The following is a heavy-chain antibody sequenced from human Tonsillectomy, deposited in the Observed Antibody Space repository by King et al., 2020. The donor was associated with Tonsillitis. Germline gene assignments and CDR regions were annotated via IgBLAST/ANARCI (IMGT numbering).Heavy chain of an antibody. V-gene: IGHV3-48*03. J-gene: IGHJ4*02. CDR2: ISSSGSTI. CDR1: GFTFSSYE. CDR3: ARDPGVVRGALDY. D-gene: IGHD3-10*01. Sequence: VQLVESGGGLVQPGGSLRLSCAASGFTFSSYEMNWVRQAPGKGLEWVSYISSSGSTIYYADSVKGRFTISRDNAKNSLYLQMNSLRAEETAVYYCARDPGVVRGALDYWGQGTLVTVSS.